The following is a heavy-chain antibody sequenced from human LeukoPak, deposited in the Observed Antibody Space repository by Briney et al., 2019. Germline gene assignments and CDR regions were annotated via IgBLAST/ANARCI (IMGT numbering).Heavy chain of an antibody. J-gene: IGHJ4*02. Sequence: SETLSLTCTVSGGSISSYYWSWIRQPPGKGLEWTGYIYYSGSTNYNPSLKSRVTISVDTSKNQFSLKLSSVTAADTAVYYCARVKTTVTGEYYFDYWGQGTLVTVSS. CDR3: ARVKTTVTGEYYFDY. D-gene: IGHD4-17*01. CDR2: IYYSGST. V-gene: IGHV4-59*01. CDR1: GGSISSYY.